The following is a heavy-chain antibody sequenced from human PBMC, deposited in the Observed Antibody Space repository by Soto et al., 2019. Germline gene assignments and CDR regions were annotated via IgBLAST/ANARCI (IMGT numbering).Heavy chain of an antibody. CDR3: ARDGWLRLPFLFVMDV. CDR1: GFTFSSYA. CDR2: ISYDGSNK. Sequence: PGGSLRLSCAASGFTFSSYAMHWVRQAPGKGLEWVAVISYDGSNKYYADSVKGRFTISRDNSKNTLYLQMNSLRAEDTAVYYCARDGWLRLPFLFVMDVWGQGTTVTVSS. D-gene: IGHD5-12*01. V-gene: IGHV3-30-3*01. J-gene: IGHJ6*02.